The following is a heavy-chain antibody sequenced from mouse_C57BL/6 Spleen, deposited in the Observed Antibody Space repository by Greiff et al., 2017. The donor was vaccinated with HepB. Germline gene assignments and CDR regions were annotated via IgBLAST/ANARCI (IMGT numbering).Heavy chain of an antibody. J-gene: IGHJ3*01. CDR2: ISNGGGST. V-gene: IGHV5-12*01. CDR1: GFTFSDYY. Sequence: DVHLVESGGGLVQPGGSLKLSCAASGFTFSDYYMYWVRQTPEKRLEWVAYISNGGGSTYYPDTVKGRFTISRDNAKNTLYLQMSRLKSEDTAMYYCASDGTKGAYWGQGTLVTVSA. CDR3: ASDGTKGAY. D-gene: IGHD2-1*01.